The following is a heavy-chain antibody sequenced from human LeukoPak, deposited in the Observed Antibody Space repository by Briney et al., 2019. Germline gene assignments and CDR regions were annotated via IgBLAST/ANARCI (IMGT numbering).Heavy chain of an antibody. CDR3: ARGPTTALSIDY. Sequence: NSSETLSLTCTVSGGSISSHYWSWIRQPPGKGLEWIGYIYYSGSTNYNPSLKSRVTISVDTSKNQFSLKLSSVTAADTAVYYCARGPTTALSIDYWGQGTLVAVSS. CDR1: GGSISSHY. CDR2: IYYSGST. V-gene: IGHV4-59*11. J-gene: IGHJ4*02. D-gene: IGHD4-17*01.